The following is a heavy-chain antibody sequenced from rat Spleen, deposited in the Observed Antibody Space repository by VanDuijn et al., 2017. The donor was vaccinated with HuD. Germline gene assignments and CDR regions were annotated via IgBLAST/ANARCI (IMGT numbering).Heavy chain of an antibody. J-gene: IGHJ4*01. V-gene: IGHV5-29*01. CDR1: GFTFNNYW. D-gene: IGHD1-12*02. CDR2: ISFDDSST. CDR3: TRHRLYFDDCSYYHSRVMDA. Sequence: EVQLVESGGGLVQPGRSLKLSCVASGFTFNNYWMTWVRQAPTKGLEWVATISFDDSSTYYRDSVKGRFTISRDNANNTLYLQMDSLRSEDTATYYCTRHRLYFDDCSYYHSRVMDAWGQGASVTGSS.